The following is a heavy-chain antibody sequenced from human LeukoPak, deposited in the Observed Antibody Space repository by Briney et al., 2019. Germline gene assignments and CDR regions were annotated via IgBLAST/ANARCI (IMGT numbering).Heavy chain of an antibody. V-gene: IGHV1-2*02. D-gene: IGHD3-10*01. J-gene: IGHJ4*02. CDR1: GYTFTDYY. CDR2: INPNSGGT. CDR3: ARDREWDYYGSGSYPFDY. Sequence: GASVKVSCKASGYTFTDYYMHWVRQAPGQGLEWMGWINPNSGGTNYAQKFQGGVTMTRDTSISTAYMELRRLRSDDTAVYYCARDREWDYYGSGSYPFDYWGQGTLVTVSS.